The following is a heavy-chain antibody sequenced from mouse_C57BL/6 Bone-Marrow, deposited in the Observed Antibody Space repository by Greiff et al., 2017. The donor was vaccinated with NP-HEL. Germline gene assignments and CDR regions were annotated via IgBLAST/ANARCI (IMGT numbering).Heavy chain of an antibody. CDR2: IHPNSGST. CDR3: AKSWDYYAMDY. CDR1: GYTFTSYW. J-gene: IGHJ4*01. V-gene: IGHV1-64*01. D-gene: IGHD4-1*01. Sequence: VQLQQPGAELVKPGASVKLSCKASGYTFTSYWMHWVKQRPGQGLEWIGMIHPNSGSTNYNEKFKSKATLTVDKSSSTAYMQLSSLTSEDSAVYYCAKSWDYYAMDYWGQGTSVTVSS.